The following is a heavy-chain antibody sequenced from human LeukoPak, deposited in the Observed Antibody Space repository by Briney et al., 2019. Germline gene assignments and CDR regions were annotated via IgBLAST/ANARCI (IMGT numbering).Heavy chain of an antibody. CDR3: ARGTPGSYLGY. J-gene: IGHJ4*02. CDR1: GYTFTAYY. Sequence: VSVKVSCKASGYTFTAYYLHWVRQAPGQGLEWMGWINPNSGGTNYAQKFKGWVTLTRDTSINTTYMELSRLASDVTAVYFCARGTPGSYLGYWGQGTLVTVS. D-gene: IGHD3-16*02. V-gene: IGHV1-2*04. CDR2: INPNSGGT.